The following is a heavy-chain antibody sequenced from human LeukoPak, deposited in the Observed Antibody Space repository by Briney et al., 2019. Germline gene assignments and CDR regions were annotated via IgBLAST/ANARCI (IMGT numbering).Heavy chain of an antibody. J-gene: IGHJ4*02. CDR1: GYTFTSYD. D-gene: IGHD2-21*02. CDR2: MNPNSGNT. V-gene: IGHV1-8*01. Sequence: RASVKVSCKASGYTFTSYDINWVRQATGQGLEWMGWMNPNSGNTGYAQKFQGRVTMTRDTSTSTVYMELSSLRSEDTAVYYCARTATAKTGYDYWGQGTLVTVSS. CDR3: ARTATAKTGYDY.